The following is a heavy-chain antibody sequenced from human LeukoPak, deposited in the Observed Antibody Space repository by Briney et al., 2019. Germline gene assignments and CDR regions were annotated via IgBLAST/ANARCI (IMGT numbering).Heavy chain of an antibody. CDR3: ATPRWGSGSYYGMDV. J-gene: IGHJ6*02. CDR1: GFTFTSSA. Sequence: SVKVSCKACGFTFTSSAMQWVRQAGGQRREGIGWLVVGSGNTNYAQKFQERVTITRDMSTSTAYMELSSLRSEDTAVYYCATPRWGSGSYYGMDVWGQGTTVTVSS. CDR2: LVVGSGNT. V-gene: IGHV1-58*02. D-gene: IGHD3-10*01.